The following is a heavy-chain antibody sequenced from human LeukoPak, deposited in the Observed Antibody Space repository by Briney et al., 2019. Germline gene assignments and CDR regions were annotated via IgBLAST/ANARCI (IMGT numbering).Heavy chain of an antibody. Sequence: SETLSLTCAVSGGSISSSNWWSWVRQPPGKGLEWIGSIYYSGSTYYNPSLKSRVTISVDTSKNQFSLKLSSVTAADTAVYYCARGIQLWYYFDYWGQGTLVTVSS. CDR1: GGSISSSNW. CDR2: IYYSGST. D-gene: IGHD5-18*01. J-gene: IGHJ4*02. V-gene: IGHV4-4*02. CDR3: ARGIQLWYYFDY.